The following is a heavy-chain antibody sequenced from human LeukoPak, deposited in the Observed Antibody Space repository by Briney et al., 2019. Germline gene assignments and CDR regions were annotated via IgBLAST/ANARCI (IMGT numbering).Heavy chain of an antibody. CDR1: GGSFSGYY. Sequence: SETLSLTCAVYGGSFSGYYWSWIRQPPGKGLEWIGEINHRGSTNYNPSLKSRGTISVDPSKNQCSLKLSSVTAAETAVYYCTRAGYCNGGSCYLAYWGQGALVTVSS. CDR2: INHRGST. V-gene: IGHV4-34*01. D-gene: IGHD2-15*01. J-gene: IGHJ4*02. CDR3: TRAGYCNGGSCYLAY.